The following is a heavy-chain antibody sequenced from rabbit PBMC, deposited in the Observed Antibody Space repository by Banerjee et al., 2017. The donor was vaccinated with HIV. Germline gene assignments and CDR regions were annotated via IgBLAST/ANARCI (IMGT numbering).Heavy chain of an antibody. CDR2: INYGGST. J-gene: IGHJ6*01. CDR1: GFDLSSYYY. Sequence: QSLEESGGGLVKPEGSLTLTCKASGFDLSSYYYMCWVRQAPGKGLEYIGYINYGGSTWYASWAKGRFTISKTSSTTVTLQMTSLTAADTATYFCAREGYAGSFAYGATTKGMDLWGQGTLVTVS. D-gene: IGHD4-2*01. CDR3: AREGYAGSFAYGATTKGMDL. V-gene: IGHV1S40*01.